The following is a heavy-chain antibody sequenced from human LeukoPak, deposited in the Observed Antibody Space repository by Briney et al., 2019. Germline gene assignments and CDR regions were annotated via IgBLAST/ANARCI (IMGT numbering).Heavy chain of an antibody. Sequence: GGSLRLSCAASGSYWMHWVRQAPGKGLEWVAVISYDGSNKYYADSVKGRFTISRDNSKNTLYLQMNSLRAEDTAVYYCAKDGVLLWFGELSHWFDPWGQGTLVTVSS. CDR3: AKDGVLLWFGELSHWFDP. D-gene: IGHD3-10*01. J-gene: IGHJ5*02. CDR2: ISYDGSNK. V-gene: IGHV3-30*18. CDR1: GSYW.